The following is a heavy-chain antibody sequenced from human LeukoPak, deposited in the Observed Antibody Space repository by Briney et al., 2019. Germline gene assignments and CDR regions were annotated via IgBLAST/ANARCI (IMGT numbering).Heavy chain of an antibody. J-gene: IGHJ4*02. CDR1: GFTVSSNF. D-gene: IGHD3-9*01. V-gene: IGHV3-66*01. CDR2: TYSGGST. Sequence: GGSLRLSCAASGFTVSSNFMSWVRQAPGKGLEWVSVTYSGGSTYYADSVKGRFTISRDNSKDTLYLQMNSLRVEDTAVYYCALGLVTDYWGQGTLVTVSS. CDR3: ALGLVTDY.